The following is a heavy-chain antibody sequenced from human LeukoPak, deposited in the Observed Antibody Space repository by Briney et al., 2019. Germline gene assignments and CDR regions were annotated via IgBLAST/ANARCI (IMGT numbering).Heavy chain of an antibody. CDR1: GFTFSRYG. CDR3: ASRSVGHYYYHGMDV. J-gene: IGHJ6*02. V-gene: IGHV3-33*01. CDR2: IWYDGSKE. Sequence: GGSLRLSCAASGFTFSRYGMHWVRQAPGKGLEWVALIWYDGSKEYYADSADSVKGRFTISRDNSKNTLYLQMNSLRAEDTAVYYCASRSVGHYYYHGMDVWGQGTTVTVSS.